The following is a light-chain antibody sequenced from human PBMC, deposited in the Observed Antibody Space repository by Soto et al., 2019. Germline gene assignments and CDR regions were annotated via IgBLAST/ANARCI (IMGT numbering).Light chain of an antibody. CDR3: QHTYGTPPT. CDR1: ENIRDL. Sequence: DIQMTQSPSSLSTSVGDRVTITCRAGENIRDLVDWYQQKPGKAPNLLIYGASTLQGGVPSRFSGSGSATDFTLTISSLQHEDLATYYCQHTYGTPPTFGQGTKVDIK. J-gene: IGKJ1*01. V-gene: IGKV1-39*01. CDR2: GAS.